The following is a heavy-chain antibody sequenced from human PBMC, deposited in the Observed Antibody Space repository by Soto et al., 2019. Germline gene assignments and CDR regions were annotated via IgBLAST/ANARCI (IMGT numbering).Heavy chain of an antibody. CDR1: CGSISSGGYS. Sequence: SETLSLTCAVSCGSISSGGYSWSWIRQPPGKGLEWIGYIYHSGSTYYNPSLKSRVTISVDRSKNQFSLKLSSVTAADTAVYYCARALLTTVTTLWFDPWGQGTLVTVSS. V-gene: IGHV4-30-2*01. J-gene: IGHJ5*02. CDR3: ARALLTTVTTLWFDP. D-gene: IGHD4-17*01. CDR2: IYHSGST.